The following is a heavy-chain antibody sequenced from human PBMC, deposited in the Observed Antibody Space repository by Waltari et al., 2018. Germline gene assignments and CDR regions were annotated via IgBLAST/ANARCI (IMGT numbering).Heavy chain of an antibody. D-gene: IGHD3-22*01. CDR1: GGSFGGYY. Sequence: QVQLQQWGAGLLKPSETLSLTCAVYGGSFGGYYWAWIRRPPGKGLEWIGEINHSGSTNYNPSLKSRVTISVDTSKNQFSLKLSSVTAADTAVYYCARDGRSYYDSSGYFWFDPWGQGTLVTVSS. CDR2: INHSGST. V-gene: IGHV4-34*01. CDR3: ARDGRSYYDSSGYFWFDP. J-gene: IGHJ5*02.